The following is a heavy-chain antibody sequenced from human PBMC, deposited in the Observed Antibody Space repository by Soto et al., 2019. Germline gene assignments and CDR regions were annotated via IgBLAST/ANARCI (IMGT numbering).Heavy chain of an antibody. J-gene: IGHJ4*02. CDR2: ISYDESNK. D-gene: IGHD5-12*01. Sequence: PGGSLRLSCAASGFTFSSYGMHWVRQAPGKGLEWVAVISYDESNKYYADSVKGRFTISRDNSKNTLYLQMNSLRAEDTAVYYCAKDRSYSGYDYFGRYFDYWGQGTLVTVSS. CDR3: AKDRSYSGYDYFGRYFDY. V-gene: IGHV3-30*18. CDR1: GFTFSSYG.